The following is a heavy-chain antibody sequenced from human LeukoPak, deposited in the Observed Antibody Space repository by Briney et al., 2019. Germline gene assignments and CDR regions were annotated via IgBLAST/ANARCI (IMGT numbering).Heavy chain of an antibody. CDR3: ARPYSYGPDYYYYMDV. V-gene: IGHV3-30*02. J-gene: IGHJ6*03. CDR2: IRYDGSNK. D-gene: IGHD5-18*01. Sequence: PGGSLRLSCAASGFTFSSYGMHWVRQAPGKGLEWVAFIRYDGSNKYYADSVKARFTISRDNSKNTLYLQMNSLRAEDTAVYYCARPYSYGPDYYYYMDVWGKGTTVTVSS. CDR1: GFTFSSYG.